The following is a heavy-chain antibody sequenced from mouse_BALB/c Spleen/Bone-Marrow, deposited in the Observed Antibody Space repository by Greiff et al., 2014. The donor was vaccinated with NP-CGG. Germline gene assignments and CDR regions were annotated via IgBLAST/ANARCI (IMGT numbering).Heavy chain of an antibody. V-gene: IGHV14-3*02. CDR1: GFNIKDTY. J-gene: IGHJ3*01. D-gene: IGHD2-3*01. Sequence: EVQVVESGVELVKPGASVKLSCTASGFNIKDTYMHWVKQRPEQGLEWIGGIDPANGNTKYDPKFLGKATITADTSSNTAYLQLSSLTSEDTAVYYCVRGGWLLLFAYWGQGTLVTVSA. CDR2: IDPANGNT. CDR3: VRGGWLLLFAY.